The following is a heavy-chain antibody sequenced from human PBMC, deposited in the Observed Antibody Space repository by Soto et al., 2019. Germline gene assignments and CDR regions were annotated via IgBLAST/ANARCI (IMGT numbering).Heavy chain of an antibody. D-gene: IGHD3-3*01. CDR3: ALEGTMGWGGLDM. J-gene: IGHJ3*02. CDR1: SVSFSGYH. CDR2: INHSRSS. V-gene: IGHV4-34*01. Sequence: QVQLQQWGAGLLKPSETLSLTCAVNSVSFSGYHWTWMRQPPGKGLEWIGEINHSRSSNYNLSLKSRVTISADRSKNQFSLILSSVTAADTAVYYCALEGTMGWGGLDMWGQGTMVTVSS.